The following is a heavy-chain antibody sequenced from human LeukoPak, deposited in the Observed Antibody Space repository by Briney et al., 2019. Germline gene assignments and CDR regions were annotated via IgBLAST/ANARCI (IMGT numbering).Heavy chain of an antibody. CDR1: GYTFTGYY. CDR2: INPNSGGT. V-gene: IGHV1-2*02. J-gene: IGHJ4*02. D-gene: IGHD1-1*01. Sequence: APVKVSRKASGYTFTGYYMHWVRQAPGQGLEWMGWINPNSGGTNYAQKFQGRVTMTRDTSISTAYMELSRLRSDDTAVYYCARARTGTTDYWGQGTLVTVSS. CDR3: ARARTGTTDY.